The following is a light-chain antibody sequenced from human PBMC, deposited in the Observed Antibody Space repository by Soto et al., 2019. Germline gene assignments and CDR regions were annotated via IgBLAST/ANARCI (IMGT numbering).Light chain of an antibody. Sequence: QSALTQPASVSGSPGQSITISCTGTSSDVGGYNYVSWYQQHPGKAPKLMIYEVTDRPSGVSNRCSGSKSVNTASLTISGLQAEDEAEYYCSSYASSSTLVFGTGTKLTVL. CDR1: SSDVGGYNY. CDR2: EVT. J-gene: IGLJ1*01. CDR3: SSYASSSTLV. V-gene: IGLV2-14*01.